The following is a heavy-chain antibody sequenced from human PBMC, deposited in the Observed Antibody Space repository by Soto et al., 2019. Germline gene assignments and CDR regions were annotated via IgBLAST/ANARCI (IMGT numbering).Heavy chain of an antibody. CDR1: GYTFTRYD. J-gene: IGHJ5*02. V-gene: IGHV1-8*01. D-gene: IGHD4-17*01. CDR3: ARGVKYGAYSRWFDP. CDR2: MSANSGNT. Sequence: QVQLVQSGAEVRKPGASVKVSCKASGYTFTRYDINWVRQATGQGLEYLGWMSANSGNTGYVQKFQGRVTMNWDTSMTTAYMELSGLRSEDRAVYFCARGVKYGAYSRWFDPWGQGTHVNVSS.